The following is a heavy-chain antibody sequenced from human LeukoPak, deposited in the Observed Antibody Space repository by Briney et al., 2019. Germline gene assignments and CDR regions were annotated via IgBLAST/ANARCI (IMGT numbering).Heavy chain of an antibody. Sequence: GGSLRLSCTASGFTFGDYAMSWFRQAPGKGLEWVGFIRSKAYGGTTEYAASVKGRFTISRDNSKNTLYLQMGSLRAEDMAVYYCARVSDRRYCSGGSCGDYWGQGTLVTVSS. J-gene: IGHJ4*02. D-gene: IGHD2-15*01. CDR1: GFTFGDYA. CDR3: ARVSDRRYCSGGSCGDY. V-gene: IGHV3-49*03. CDR2: IRSKAYGGTT.